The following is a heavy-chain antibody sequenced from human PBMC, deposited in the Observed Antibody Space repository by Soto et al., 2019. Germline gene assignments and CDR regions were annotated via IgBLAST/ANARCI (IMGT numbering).Heavy chain of an antibody. CDR3: ATTGMGLTLYYYYHGMDV. V-gene: IGHV3-66*01. J-gene: IGHJ6*02. D-gene: IGHD2-15*01. CDR2: MFYGGST. Sequence: EVQLVESGGGLVQPGGSLRLSCAASGFTVSTNYMTWVRQAPGKGLEWVSVMFYGGSTYYAASVQGRFTIARDDSKNTLYLQMNSLRAEDTAVYYWATTGMGLTLYYYYHGMDVWGQGTTVTVSS. CDR1: GFTVSTNY.